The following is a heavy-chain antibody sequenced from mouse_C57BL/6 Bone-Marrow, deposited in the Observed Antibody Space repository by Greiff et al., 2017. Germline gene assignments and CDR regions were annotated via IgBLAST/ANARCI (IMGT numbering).Heavy chain of an antibody. Sequence: QVHVKQSGPELVKPGASVKLSCKASGYTFTSYDINWVKQRPGQGLEWIGWIYPRDGSTKNNEKFKGKATLTVDTSSSTAYMELHSLTSEDSAVYFCARDYGSLSYAMDYWGQGTSVTVSS. J-gene: IGHJ4*01. CDR1: GYTFTSYD. V-gene: IGHV1-85*01. CDR3: ARDYGSLSYAMDY. D-gene: IGHD1-1*01. CDR2: IYPRDGST.